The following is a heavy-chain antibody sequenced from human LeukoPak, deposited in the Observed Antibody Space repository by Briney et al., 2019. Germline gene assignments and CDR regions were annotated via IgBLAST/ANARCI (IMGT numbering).Heavy chain of an antibody. CDR3: ARDQEAYCSSTSCYEYSYYMDV. J-gene: IGHJ6*03. Sequence: SETLSLTCTVSGGSISSYYWSWIRQPPGKGLEWIGYIYYSGSTNYNPSLKSRVTISVDTSKNQFSLKLSSVTAADTAVYYCARDQEAYCSSTSCYEYSYYMDVWGKGTTVTISS. D-gene: IGHD2-2*01. CDR1: GGSISSYY. V-gene: IGHV4-59*12. CDR2: IYYSGST.